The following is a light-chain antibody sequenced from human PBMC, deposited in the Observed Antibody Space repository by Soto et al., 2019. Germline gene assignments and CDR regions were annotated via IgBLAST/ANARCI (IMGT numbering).Light chain of an antibody. CDR1: TSNIGNKY. V-gene: IGLV1-51*01. Sequence: QSVLTQPPSVSAAPGQKGTISCSGSTSNIGNKYVSWYQQVPGTAPKLLIYDNNKRPSGIPDRSSGSKSGTSATLGITGLQTGDEADYYCGTWDSSLSTVVFGGGTKLTVL. CDR3: GTWDSSLSTVV. CDR2: DNN. J-gene: IGLJ2*01.